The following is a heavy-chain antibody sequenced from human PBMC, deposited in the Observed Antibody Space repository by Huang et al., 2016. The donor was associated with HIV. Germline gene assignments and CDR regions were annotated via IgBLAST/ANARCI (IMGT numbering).Heavy chain of an antibody. CDR2: INHIGKT. Sequence: QVQLRQWGAGLVKPSETLSLTCAVYGWSFSGDYWPWIRQSPGKGLEWIGEINHIGKTNYQPSLKSRVTISKDTAKNQFSLQLTSVSAADTGVYFCAREKAADSAWYGVYYFDYWGEGALVTVTS. CDR3: AREKAADSAWYGVYYFDY. J-gene: IGHJ4*02. CDR1: GWSFSGDY. V-gene: IGHV4-34*01. D-gene: IGHD6-19*01.